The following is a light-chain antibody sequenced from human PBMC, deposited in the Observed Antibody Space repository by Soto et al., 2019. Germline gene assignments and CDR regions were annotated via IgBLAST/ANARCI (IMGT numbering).Light chain of an antibody. Sequence: QSALTPPASESGSPGQSITISCTGTSSDVGGYNYVSWYQQHPGKAPKLMIYEVSNRPSGVSNRFSGSKSGNTASLTISGLQAEDEADYYCSAYTSSTTGVFGTGTKVTVL. CDR3: SAYTSSTTGV. J-gene: IGLJ1*01. CDR2: EVS. CDR1: SSDVGGYNY. V-gene: IGLV2-14*01.